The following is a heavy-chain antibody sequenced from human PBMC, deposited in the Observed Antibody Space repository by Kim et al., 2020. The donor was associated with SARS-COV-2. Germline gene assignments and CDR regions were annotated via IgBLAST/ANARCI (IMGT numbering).Heavy chain of an antibody. CDR1: GLTFTKYW. CDR2: IKEAGREK. Sequence: GGSRRLSCAVSGLTFTKYWMSWVRQAPGKGLEWVANIKEAGREKQYGESVKGRFTISRDNAKNLVYLQMNSLRAEDTAVYYCAIGPVWCLGEVVTVSS. V-gene: IGHV3-7*01. J-gene: IGHJ3*01. CDR3: AIGPV.